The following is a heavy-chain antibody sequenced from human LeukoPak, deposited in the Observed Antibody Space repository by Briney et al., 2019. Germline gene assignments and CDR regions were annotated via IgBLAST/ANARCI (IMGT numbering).Heavy chain of an antibody. CDR3: ARGGEEGDYYGLVY. J-gene: IGHJ4*02. D-gene: IGHD3-10*01. CDR1: GYTSTNYG. Sequence: GASVKVSCKASGYTSTNYGISWVRQAPGQGLEWMGWISAYNGNTNYAQKVQGRVTMTTDTSTSTAHMELRSLRSDDTAVYYCARGGEEGDYYGLVYWGQGTLVTVSS. V-gene: IGHV1-18*04. CDR2: ISAYNGNT.